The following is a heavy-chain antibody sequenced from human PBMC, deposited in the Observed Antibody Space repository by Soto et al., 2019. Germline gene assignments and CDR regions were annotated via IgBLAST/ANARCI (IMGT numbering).Heavy chain of an antibody. Sequence: SETLSLTCAVYGGSFSGYYWSWIRQPPGKGLEWIGEINHSGSTNYNPSLKSRVTISVDTSKNQFSLKLSSVTAADTAVYYCARFGRYCSGGSCYYYGMDVWGQGTTVTVSS. J-gene: IGHJ6*02. CDR2: INHSGST. D-gene: IGHD2-15*01. CDR3: ARFGRYCSGGSCYYYGMDV. V-gene: IGHV4-34*01. CDR1: GGSFSGYY.